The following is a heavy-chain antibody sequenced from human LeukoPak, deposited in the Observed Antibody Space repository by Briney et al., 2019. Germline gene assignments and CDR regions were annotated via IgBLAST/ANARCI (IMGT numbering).Heavy chain of an antibody. Sequence: PGGSLRLSCAASGFTFSSYWMSWVRQAPGKGLEWVANIKQDGSEKYYVDSVKGRFIISRDNAKNSLYLQMNSLRAEDTAVYYCAKDRRSSGWLDWFDPWGQGTLVTVSS. CDR3: AKDRRSSGWLDWFDP. J-gene: IGHJ5*02. V-gene: IGHV3-7*01. D-gene: IGHD6-19*01. CDR2: IKQDGSEK. CDR1: GFTFSSYW.